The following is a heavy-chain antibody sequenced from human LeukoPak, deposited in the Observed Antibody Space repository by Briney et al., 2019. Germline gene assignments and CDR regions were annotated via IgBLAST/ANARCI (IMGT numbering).Heavy chain of an antibody. CDR1: GFTFDDYA. CDR2: ISWNSGSI. J-gene: IGHJ4*02. V-gene: IGHV3-9*01. D-gene: IGHD6-13*01. Sequence: GRSLRLSCAASGFTFDDYAMHWVRQAPGKGLEWVSGISWNSGSIGYADSVKGRFTISRDNAKNSLYLQMNSLRVEDTAVYYCASWGRAAAGTPYWGQGTLVTVSS. CDR3: ASWGRAAAGTPY.